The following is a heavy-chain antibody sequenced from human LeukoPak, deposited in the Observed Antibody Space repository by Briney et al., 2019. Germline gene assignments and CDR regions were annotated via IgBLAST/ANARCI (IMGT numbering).Heavy chain of an antibody. D-gene: IGHD6-6*01. CDR1: GYTFTGYY. V-gene: IGHV1-2*02. Sequence: ASVKVSCKASGYTFTGYYMHWVRQAPGQGLEWMGWINPNSGGTNYAQKFQGRVTMTRDTSISTAYMELSRLRSDDTAVYYCARDEASSSWGYYYYYMDVWGKGTTVTVSS. CDR2: INPNSGGT. J-gene: IGHJ6*03. CDR3: ARDEASSSWGYYYYYMDV.